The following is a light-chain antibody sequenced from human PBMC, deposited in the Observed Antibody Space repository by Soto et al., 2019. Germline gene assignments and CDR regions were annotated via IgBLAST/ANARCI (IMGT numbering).Light chain of an antibody. CDR3: QQYGKT. CDR1: QSVSSSY. CDR2: VAS. Sequence: EIVLTQSPGTLSLSPGERATLSCRASQSVSSSYLAWYQQKPGQAPRLLIYVASSRATGIPDRFSGSGSGTDFTLTISRLEPEDFAVYYCQQYGKTFGQGTKVEIK. V-gene: IGKV3-20*01. J-gene: IGKJ1*01.